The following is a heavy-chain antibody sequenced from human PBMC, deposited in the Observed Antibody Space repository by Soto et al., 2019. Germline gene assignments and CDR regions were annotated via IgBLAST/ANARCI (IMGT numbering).Heavy chain of an antibody. J-gene: IGHJ4*02. CDR2: INHSGST. CDR1: GGSFSGYY. CDR3: EREFPYYESSDSYFDY. V-gene: IGHV4-34*01. Sequence: SETLSLTCAVYGGSFSGYYWSWIRQPPGKGLEWIGEINHSGSTNYNPSLKSRVTISVDTSKNQFSLKLSSVTAADTAVYYCEREFPYYESSDSYFDYWGQGALVTVSS. D-gene: IGHD3-16*01.